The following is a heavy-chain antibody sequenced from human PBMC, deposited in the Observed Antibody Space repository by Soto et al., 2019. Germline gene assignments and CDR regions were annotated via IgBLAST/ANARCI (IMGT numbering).Heavy chain of an antibody. D-gene: IGHD1-1*01. CDR2: LDPEDGET. J-gene: IGHJ3*02. Sequence: GGSLRLSCAASGFTFSSYSMNWVRQAPGKGLEWMGGLDPEDGETIYAEKFQGRVTMTEDTSRDTAYLSLSSLRSEDTAVYYCAKRHEGRVSYIREYDAFDIWGQGTMVTVSS. CDR3: AKRHEGRVSYIREYDAFDI. CDR1: GFTFSSYS. V-gene: IGHV1-24*01.